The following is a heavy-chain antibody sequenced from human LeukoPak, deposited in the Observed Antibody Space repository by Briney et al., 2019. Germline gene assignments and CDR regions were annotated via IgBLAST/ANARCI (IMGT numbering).Heavy chain of an antibody. CDR1: GVSISSNY. Sequence: PSETLSLTCTVSGVSISSNYWNWIRQPPGKGLEWMGYIYYTGSTSYNPSLKNRVTISADTSKNQFSLRLTSVTAADTAVYYCARGLIVVANTGTFDFWGQGTTVTVSS. J-gene: IGHJ3*01. D-gene: IGHD3-22*01. V-gene: IGHV4-59*01. CDR3: ARGLIVVANTGTFDF. CDR2: IYYTGST.